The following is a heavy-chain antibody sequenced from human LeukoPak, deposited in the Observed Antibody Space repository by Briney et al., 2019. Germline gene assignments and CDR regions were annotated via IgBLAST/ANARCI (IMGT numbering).Heavy chain of an antibody. D-gene: IGHD7-27*01. CDR3: ARPGPNWFDP. CDR1: GGSFSGYY. CDR2: INHSGST. J-gene: IGHJ5*02. Sequence: SETLSLTCAVYGGSFSGYYWGWIRRPPGKGLEWIGEINHSGSTNYNPSLKSRVTISVDTSKNQFSLKLSSMTAADTAVYYCARPGPNWFDPWGQGTLVTVSS. V-gene: IGHV4-34*01.